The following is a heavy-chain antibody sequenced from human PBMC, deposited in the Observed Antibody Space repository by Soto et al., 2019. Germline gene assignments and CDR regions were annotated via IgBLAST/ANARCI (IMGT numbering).Heavy chain of an antibody. CDR3: AREGGSGSLSKWFDP. V-gene: IGHV4-4*02. CDR2: IYHSGST. D-gene: IGHD3-10*01. CDR1: SGSIISSNW. Sequence: SETLSLTCAFSSGSIISSNWLSWVRQTPGKGLEWIGEIYHSGSTNYNPSLKSRVTISVDKSKNQFSLKLSSVTAADTAVYYCAREGGSGSLSKWFDPWGQGTLVTVSS. J-gene: IGHJ5*02.